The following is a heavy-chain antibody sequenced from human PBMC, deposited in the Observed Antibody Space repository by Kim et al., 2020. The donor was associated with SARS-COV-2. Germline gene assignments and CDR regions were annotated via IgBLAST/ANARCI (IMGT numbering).Heavy chain of an antibody. V-gene: IGHV3-23*01. D-gene: IGHD2-2*01. Sequence: DSVKGRFTISRDNSENTLYLQMDSLRADDTAVYYCAKVGPRGHHLLSPLDYWGQGTLVIVSS. J-gene: IGHJ4*02. CDR3: AKVGPRGHHLLSPLDY.